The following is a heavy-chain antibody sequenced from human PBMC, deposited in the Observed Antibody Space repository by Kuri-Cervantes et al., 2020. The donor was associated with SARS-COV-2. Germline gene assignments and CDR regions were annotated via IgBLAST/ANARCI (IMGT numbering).Heavy chain of an antibody. J-gene: IGHJ4*02. CDR3: ASGGANKGWGY. V-gene: IGHV3-21*01. Sequence: GESLKISCAASGFTFSSYGMHWVRQAPGKGLEWVSSIAGSLTYYADSVKGRFTISRDNAKNSLYLQMNSLRAEDTAVYYCASGGANKGWGYWGQGTLVTVSS. D-gene: IGHD1-26*01. CDR2: IAGSLT. CDR1: GFTFSSYG.